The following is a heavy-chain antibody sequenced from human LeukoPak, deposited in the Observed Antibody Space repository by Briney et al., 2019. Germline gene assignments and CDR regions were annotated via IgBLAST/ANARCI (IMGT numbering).Heavy chain of an antibody. D-gene: IGHD3-22*01. CDR2: MNPNSGNT. CDR3: ATPHDTSGYYYGAFDY. V-gene: IGHV1-8*01. J-gene: IGHJ4*02. Sequence: GASVKVSCKASGYTFTSYDINWVRQATGQGLEWMGWMNPNSGNTGYAQKFQGRVTMTRDTSISAAYLELSRLRSDDTAVYYCATPHDTSGYYYGAFDYWGQGTLVTVSS. CDR1: GYTFTSYD.